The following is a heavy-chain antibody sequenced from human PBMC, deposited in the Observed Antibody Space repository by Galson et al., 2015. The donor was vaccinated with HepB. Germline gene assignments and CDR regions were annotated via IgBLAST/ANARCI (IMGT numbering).Heavy chain of an antibody. J-gene: IGHJ4*02. CDR3: TTYGYSYGSGY. CDR2: IKSKTDGGTT. Sequence: SLRLSCAASGFTFSNAWMSWVRQAPGKGLEWVGRIKSKTDGGTTDYAAPVKGRFTISRDDSKNTLYLQMNSLKTEDTAAYYCTTYGYSYGSGYWGQGTLVTVSS. V-gene: IGHV3-15*01. D-gene: IGHD5-18*01. CDR1: GFTFSNAW.